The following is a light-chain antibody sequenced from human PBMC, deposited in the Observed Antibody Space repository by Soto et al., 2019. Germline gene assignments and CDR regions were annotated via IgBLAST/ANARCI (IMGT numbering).Light chain of an antibody. CDR3: CSYAGSFTGV. CDR2: DVS. J-gene: IGLJ3*02. CDR1: SSDVGGYKY. V-gene: IGLV2-11*01. Sequence: QSVLTQPRSVSESPGQSVTISCSGTSSDVGGYKYVSWYQQHPGKAPKLMIYDVSKRPSGVPDRFSGSKSGSTASLTISGLQAEDEADYYCCSYAGSFTGVFGGGTQLTVL.